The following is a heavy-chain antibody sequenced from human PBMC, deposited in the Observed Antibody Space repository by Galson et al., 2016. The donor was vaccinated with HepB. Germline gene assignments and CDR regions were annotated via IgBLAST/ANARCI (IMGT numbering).Heavy chain of an antibody. J-gene: IGHJ4*02. CDR3: SRDNLLRGVTATQTYFDY. Sequence: SETLSLTCTVSGGSISSGSYYWGWIRQHPGKGLEWIGYISYSGSTYYNPSLKSRVIISVDTSKNQFSLQLTSVTAADTAIYYCSRDNLLRGVTATQTYFDYWGQGTLVTVSS. D-gene: IGHD2-21*02. CDR1: GGSISSGSYY. V-gene: IGHV4-39*02. CDR2: ISYSGST.